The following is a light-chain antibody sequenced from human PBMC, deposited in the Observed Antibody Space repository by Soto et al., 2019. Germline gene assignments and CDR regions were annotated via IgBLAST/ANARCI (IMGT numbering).Light chain of an antibody. J-gene: IGLJ1*01. Sequence: QSVLTRPPSASGSPGQSVTISCTGTSSDVGDYNYVSWYQQHPGKAPKLMIYEVTKRPSGVPDRFSGSKSGNTASLTVSWLQVEDEADYYCSSYAGSNNLVFGTGTKVTVL. CDR3: SSYAGSNNLV. CDR2: EVT. V-gene: IGLV2-8*01. CDR1: SSDVGDYNY.